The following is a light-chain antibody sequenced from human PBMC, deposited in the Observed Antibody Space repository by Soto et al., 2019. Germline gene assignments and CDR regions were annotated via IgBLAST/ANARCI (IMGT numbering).Light chain of an antibody. CDR2: HTS. CDR1: QSVGGS. Sequence: ETVLTQSPGTLSLSPGERATLSCRASQSVGGSLAWYQQRPGQAPRLLVYHTSNRATGIPDRLSASGSGTDFTLTISRLEPEDFAVYYCQQYESSPRTFGQGTKVDIK. J-gene: IGKJ1*01. CDR3: QQYESSPRT. V-gene: IGKV3-20*01.